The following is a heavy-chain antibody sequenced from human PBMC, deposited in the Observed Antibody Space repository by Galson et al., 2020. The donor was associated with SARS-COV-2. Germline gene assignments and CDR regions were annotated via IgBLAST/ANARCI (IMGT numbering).Heavy chain of an antibody. D-gene: IGHD6-13*01. Sequence: QAGGSLRLSCAASGFKFDDFAMHWVRQAPGQGLEWVSFISWAGATTDYLDSVKGRFTISRDNNKDSLSLHMNSLRPEDTAFYYCAKVHSSKCSLCSFHIWGQGTMVIVSS. CDR2: ISWAGATT. CDR1: GFKFDDFA. J-gene: IGHJ3*02. V-gene: IGHV3-43D*03. CDR3: AKVHSSKCSLCSFHI.